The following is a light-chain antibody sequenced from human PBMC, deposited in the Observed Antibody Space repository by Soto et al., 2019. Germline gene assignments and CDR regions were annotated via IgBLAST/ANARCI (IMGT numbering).Light chain of an antibody. CDR3: QQYGSSPWT. CDR2: DAS. CDR1: QSVSAGY. V-gene: IGKV3-20*01. Sequence: EIVWTQSPGTLSLSPGERATLSCRASQSVSAGYFAWYQQKPGQAPRLLIYDASNRATGIPARFSGSGSGADFTLTISRLEPEDFAVYYCQQYGSSPWTFGQGTKVDIK. J-gene: IGKJ1*01.